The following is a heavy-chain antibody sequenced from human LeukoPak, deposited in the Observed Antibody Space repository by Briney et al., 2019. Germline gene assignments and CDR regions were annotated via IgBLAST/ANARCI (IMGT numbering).Heavy chain of an antibody. CDR2: IYFSGRT. J-gene: IGHJ4*02. V-gene: IGHV4-39*07. CDR1: GGSIRITSYY. D-gene: IGHD3-10*01. Sequence: SETLSLTCTVSGGSIRITSYYWGWIRQSPGREPEWIGSIYFSGRTHYNPSLESRVTISVDTSNNQFSLRLNSVTAADTAVYYCARGGSYWDSRGQGTLVTVSS. CDR3: ARGGSYWDS.